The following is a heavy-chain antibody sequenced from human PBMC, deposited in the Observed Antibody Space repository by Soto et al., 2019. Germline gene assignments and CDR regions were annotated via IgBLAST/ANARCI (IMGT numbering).Heavy chain of an antibody. CDR2: IIPVFGTT. J-gene: IGHJ4*02. D-gene: IGHD3-16*01. CDR3: ARGGSPYVWFNEF. V-gene: IGHV1-69*13. CDR1: GGLFSSFA. Sequence: SVKVSCKDSGGLFSSFAISWVRQAPGQGLEWLGGIIPVFGTTNYAEKFQDRVTITADESTNTAYMELSSLTSGDTAIYYCARGGSPYVWFNEFWGQGTLVTVSS.